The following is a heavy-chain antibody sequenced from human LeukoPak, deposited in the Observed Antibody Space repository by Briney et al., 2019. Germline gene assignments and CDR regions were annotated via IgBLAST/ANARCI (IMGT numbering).Heavy chain of an antibody. Sequence: SETLSLTCTVSGGSVSSGSYYWSWIRQPPGKGLEWIGYIYYSGSTNYNPSPKSRVTISVDTSKNQFSLKLSSVTAADTAVYYCARVYLRGKIDYWGQGTLVTVSS. J-gene: IGHJ4*02. V-gene: IGHV4-61*01. CDR1: GGSVSSGSYY. CDR2: IYYSGST. D-gene: IGHD3-16*01. CDR3: ARVYLRGKIDY.